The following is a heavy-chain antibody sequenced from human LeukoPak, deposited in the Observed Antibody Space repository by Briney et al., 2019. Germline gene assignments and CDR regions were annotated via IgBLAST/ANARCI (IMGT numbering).Heavy chain of an antibody. D-gene: IGHD1-26*01. J-gene: IGHJ4*02. CDR2: INTNSGGT. CDR1: GYTFIAYY. V-gene: IGHV1-2*02. Sequence: ASVKVPCKTSGYTFIAYYLDWVRQAPGQGLEWMGWINTNSGGTNYAQKFQGRVTMTRDTSTNTVSTEVSGLRSDDTAVYYCARRGGSFGSVDYWGQGTLITVSS. CDR3: ARRGGSFGSVDY.